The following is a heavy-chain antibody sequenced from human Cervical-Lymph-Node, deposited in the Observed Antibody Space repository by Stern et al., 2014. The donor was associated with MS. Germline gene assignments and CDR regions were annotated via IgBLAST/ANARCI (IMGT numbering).Heavy chain of an antibody. V-gene: IGHV1-69*04. D-gene: IGHD3-10*01. J-gene: IGHJ5*02. Sequence: QVQLVQSGAAVKKPGSSVKVSCKSSGGISWVRQAPGHGLEWMGGVIPFVGISNYAQKFQGRVTITADTSTNTTYLHLSRLTSDDTAVYYCARGSGDNWFDPWGQGTLVTVSS. CDR2: VIPFVGIS. CDR3: ARGSGDNWFDP. CDR1: GG.